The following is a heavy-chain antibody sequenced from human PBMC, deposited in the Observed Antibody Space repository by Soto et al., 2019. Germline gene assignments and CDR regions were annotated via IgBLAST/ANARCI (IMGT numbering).Heavy chain of an antibody. Sequence: QVQLVQSGAEVKKPGSSVKVSCKASGDTFITYAIGWVRQAPGQGLEWMGGINPIFGKPDYSQKFQGRVTITADESMTIVYMELSNLTSEDAALYYCAKDNTVFGEVTRGCRALDVWGQGSMIIVSS. V-gene: IGHV1-69*01. J-gene: IGHJ3*01. CDR1: GDTFITYA. CDR2: INPIFGKP. CDR3: AKDNTVFGEVTRGCRALDV. D-gene: IGHD3-3*01.